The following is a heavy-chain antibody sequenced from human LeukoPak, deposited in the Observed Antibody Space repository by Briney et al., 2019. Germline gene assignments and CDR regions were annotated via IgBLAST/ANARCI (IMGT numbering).Heavy chain of an antibody. CDR2: IYYSGST. Sequence: SETLSLTCTVSGGSISSGDYYWSWIRQPPGKGLEWIGYIYYSGSTYYNPSLKSRVTISVDTSKNQFSLKLSSVTAADTAVYYCASSIAVAGGFDHWGQGTLVTVSS. CDR3: ASSIAVAGGFDH. D-gene: IGHD6-19*01. CDR1: GGSISSGDYY. V-gene: IGHV4-30-4*01. J-gene: IGHJ4*02.